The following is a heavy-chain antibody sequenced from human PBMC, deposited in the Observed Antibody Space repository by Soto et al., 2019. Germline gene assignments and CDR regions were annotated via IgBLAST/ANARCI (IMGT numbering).Heavy chain of an antibody. CDR3: AREDYYGSGSYAY. J-gene: IGHJ4*02. CDR1: GYTFTNYN. Sequence: QVQLVQSGAEVKKPGASVKVSRKASGYTFTNYNINWVRQATGQGLEWMGWMNPNSGNTGYAQKFQGRVTMTRSTSISTAYMELSSLRSEDTAVYYCAREDYYGSGSYAYWGQGTLVTVSS. CDR2: MNPNSGNT. D-gene: IGHD3-10*01. V-gene: IGHV1-8*01.